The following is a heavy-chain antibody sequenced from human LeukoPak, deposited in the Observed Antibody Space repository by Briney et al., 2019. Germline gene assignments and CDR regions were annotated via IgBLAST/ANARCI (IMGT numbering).Heavy chain of an antibody. Sequence: SETPSLTCTVSGASISSSIYYWGWIRQPPGKGLEWIGSIYYSGSTYYNPSLKSRVTISVDTSKNQFSLKLSSVTAADTAVYYCARQERYCSNGVCLKHFDYWGQGILVTVSS. CDR1: GASISSSIYY. CDR3: ARQERYCSNGVCLKHFDY. CDR2: IYYSGST. V-gene: IGHV4-39*01. J-gene: IGHJ4*02. D-gene: IGHD2-8*01.